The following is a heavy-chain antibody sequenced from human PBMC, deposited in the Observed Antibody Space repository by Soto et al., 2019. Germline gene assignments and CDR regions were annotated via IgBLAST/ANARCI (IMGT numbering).Heavy chain of an antibody. CDR2: ISNNSSNI. V-gene: IGHV3-48*01. CDR1: GFTFSSYS. J-gene: IGHJ4*02. CDR3: ARSRGPYFALDY. Sequence: PGGSLRLSCAASGFTFSSYSMNWVRQAPGKGLEWVAVISNNSSNIYYADSVKGRFTISRDNSKNTLYLQMNSLRAEDTAVYYCARSRGPYFALDYWGQGTLVTVSS. D-gene: IGHD3-9*01.